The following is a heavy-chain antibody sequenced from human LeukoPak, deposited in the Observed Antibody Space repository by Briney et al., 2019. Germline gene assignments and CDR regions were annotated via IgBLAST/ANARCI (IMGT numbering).Heavy chain of an antibody. CDR1: GGSISSGGYY. J-gene: IGHJ4*02. V-gene: IGHV4-61*08. CDR2: IYYSGST. CDR3: ARGLYDFWSGYLDY. D-gene: IGHD3-3*01. Sequence: SETLSLTCTVSGGSISSGGYYWSWIRQPPGKGLEWIGYIYYSGSTNYNPSLKSRVTISVDTSKNQFSLKLSSVTAADTAVYYCARGLYDFWSGYLDYWGQGTLVTVSS.